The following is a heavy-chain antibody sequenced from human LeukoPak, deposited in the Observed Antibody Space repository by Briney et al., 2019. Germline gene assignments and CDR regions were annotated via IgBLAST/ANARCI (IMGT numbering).Heavy chain of an antibody. D-gene: IGHD3-22*01. Sequence: SETLSLTCTVSGGSISTTSYFWGWIRQPPGKGLESIGSIYHSGSTYYHPSLKSRFTISVDTSNNQFTLTLSSVTAALTTAYYCARAKAYYYDSSGYSYFDYWGQGTLVTVSS. CDR1: GGSISTTSYF. CDR3: ARAKAYYYDSSGYSYFDY. J-gene: IGHJ4*02. V-gene: IGHV4-39*06. CDR2: IYHSGST.